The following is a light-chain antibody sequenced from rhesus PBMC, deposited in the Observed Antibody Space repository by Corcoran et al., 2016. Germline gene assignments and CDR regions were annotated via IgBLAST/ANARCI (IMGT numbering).Light chain of an antibody. Sequence: DIQMTQSPSSLSASVGDRVTITCRASQGITNDLAWYQQKPGETPKLLIYEASRLKSGSPSRFSGRGSGTDFTLTIRSLQSEYVATYYCQHHYSTPYSFGQGTKVEIK. V-gene: IGKV1-25*01. CDR1: QGITND. J-gene: IGKJ2*01. CDR3: QHHYSTPYS. CDR2: EAS.